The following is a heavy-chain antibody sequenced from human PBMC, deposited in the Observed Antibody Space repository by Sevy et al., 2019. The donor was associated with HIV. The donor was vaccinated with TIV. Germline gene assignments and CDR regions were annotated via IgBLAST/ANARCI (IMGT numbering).Heavy chain of an antibody. CDR2: LNGSGGRT. Sequence: GGSLRLSCAASGFTFSSFAMSWVRQTPGKGLEWVSGLNGSGGRTYYPDSVKGQFTISRENSKNTLYLQMNSLRAEDTAVYYCAKDTDSGSYLNDAFDIWGQGTMVTVSS. CDR3: AKDTDSGSYLNDAFDI. CDR1: GFTFSSFA. J-gene: IGHJ3*02. V-gene: IGHV3-23*01. D-gene: IGHD1-26*01.